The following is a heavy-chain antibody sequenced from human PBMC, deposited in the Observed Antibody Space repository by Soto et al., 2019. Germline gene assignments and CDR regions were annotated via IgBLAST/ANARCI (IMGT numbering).Heavy chain of an antibody. V-gene: IGHV3-21*01. CDR1: GFTFSSYS. CDR2: ISSSSSYI. Sequence: LRLSCAASGFTFSSYSMNWVRQAPGKGLEWVSSISSSSSYIYYADSVKGRFTISRDNAKNSLYLQMNSLRAEDTAVYYCARDITLHAFDIWGQGTMVTVSS. CDR3: ARDITLHAFDI. D-gene: IGHD1-20*01. J-gene: IGHJ3*02.